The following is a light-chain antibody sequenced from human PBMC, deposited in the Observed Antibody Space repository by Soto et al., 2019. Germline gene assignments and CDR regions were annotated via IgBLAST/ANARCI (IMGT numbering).Light chain of an antibody. CDR1: QSISTY. V-gene: IGKV1-5*01. CDR3: QPYNRSSYT. Sequence: DIQMTQSPSTLSASVGDRVTITCRSSQSISTYLAWYQQKPGKAPKLLIYHASNLESGVPSRFSGSGSGTEFTLTISSLQPDDFATYYCQPYNRSSYTFGQGTKLEIK. CDR2: HAS. J-gene: IGKJ2*01.